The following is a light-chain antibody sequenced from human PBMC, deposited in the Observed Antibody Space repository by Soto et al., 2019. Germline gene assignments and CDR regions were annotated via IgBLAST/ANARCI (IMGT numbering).Light chain of an antibody. Sequence: DIQMTQSPSSLSASVGDRVTITCRASQGISNYLAWYQQKPGKVPKLLIYAASTLQSGVPSRFSGSGSGTDFTLTISXLXXXXXXXYYCQKYNSALWTFGQGTXXEXK. CDR1: QGISNY. V-gene: IGKV1-27*01. CDR3: QKYNSALWT. J-gene: IGKJ1*01. CDR2: AAS.